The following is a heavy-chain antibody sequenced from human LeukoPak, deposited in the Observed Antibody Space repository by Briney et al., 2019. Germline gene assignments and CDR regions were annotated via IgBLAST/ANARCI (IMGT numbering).Heavy chain of an antibody. CDR2: IYPGDSDT. CDR3: ARHELKGTAYYYGMDV. D-gene: IGHD1-26*01. J-gene: IGHJ6*02. Sequence: GESLKISCKGSGYSFTSYWIGWVRQMPGKGLEWVGIIYPGDSDTRYSPSFQGQVTISADKSISTAYLQWSSLKASDTAMYYCARHELKGTAYYYGMDVWGQGTTVTVSS. CDR1: GYSFTSYW. V-gene: IGHV5-51*01.